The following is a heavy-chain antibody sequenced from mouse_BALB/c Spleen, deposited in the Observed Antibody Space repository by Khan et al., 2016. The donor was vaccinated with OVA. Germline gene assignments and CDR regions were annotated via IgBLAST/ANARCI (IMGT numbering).Heavy chain of an antibody. V-gene: IGHV5-6*01. Sequence: VQLKESGGGLVKPGGSLKLSCAASGFTFSTYGMSWVRQTPDKRLEWVATVSTGGSYTYYPDSVKGRFTISRDNAKNTLYLQMSSLKSEDTAMFYCTRLAYYYDSEGFAYWGQGTLVTVSA. CDR1: GFTFSTYG. J-gene: IGHJ3*01. CDR3: TRLAYYYDSEGFAY. D-gene: IGHD1-1*01. CDR2: VSTGGSYT.